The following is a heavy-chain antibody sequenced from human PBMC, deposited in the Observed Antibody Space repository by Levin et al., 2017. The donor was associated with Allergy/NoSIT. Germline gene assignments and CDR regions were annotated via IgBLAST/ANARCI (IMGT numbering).Heavy chain of an antibody. Sequence: SETLSLTCTVSGGSISSGGYYWSWIRQHPGKGLEWIGYIYYSGSTYYNPSLKSRVTISVDTSKNQFSLKLSSVTAADTAVYYCARDSAAGDAFDSWGQGTMVTVSS. D-gene: IGHD6-13*01. CDR3: ARDSAAGDAFDS. CDR2: IYYSGST. J-gene: IGHJ3*02. CDR1: GGSISSGGYY. V-gene: IGHV4-31*03.